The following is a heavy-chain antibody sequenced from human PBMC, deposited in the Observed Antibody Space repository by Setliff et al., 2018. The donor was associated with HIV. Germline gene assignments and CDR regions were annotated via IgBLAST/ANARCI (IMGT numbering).Heavy chain of an antibody. CDR2: IGGSGGST. D-gene: IGHD3-22*01. V-gene: IGHV3-23*01. CDR1: GFTFSTYW. Sequence: GGSLRLSCAASGFTFSTYWMTWVRQAPGKGLEWVSVIGGSGGSTYYADSVKGRFTISRDNSKNTLYLQMNSLRAEDTAVYYCAKGTYSYDSSGPDYWGQGTLVTVSS. CDR3: AKGTYSYDSSGPDY. J-gene: IGHJ4*02.